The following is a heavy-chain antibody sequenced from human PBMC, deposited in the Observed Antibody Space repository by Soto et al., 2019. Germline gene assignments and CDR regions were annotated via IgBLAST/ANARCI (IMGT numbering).Heavy chain of an antibody. CDR1: GGSFTSNNW. J-gene: IGHJ4*02. CDR2: IYRTGST. V-gene: IGHV4-4*02. CDR3: ASRDPGSSVDY. Sequence: PSETLSLTCAVSGGSFTSNNWWTWVRQPPGQGLEWIGDIYRTGSTNYNPSLKSRVTISLDKSENQFSLQVTYLTAADPSLYYWASRDPGSSVDYWGQGTLVTVSS. D-gene: IGHD5-12*01.